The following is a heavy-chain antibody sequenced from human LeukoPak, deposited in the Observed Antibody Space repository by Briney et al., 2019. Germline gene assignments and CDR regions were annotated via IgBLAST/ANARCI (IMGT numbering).Heavy chain of an antibody. CDR1: CGSISSYY. J-gene: IGHJ3*02. Sequence: KAAETLSLTCTVACGSISSYYWSWIRQPPGRGREWIGYIYYSGSTNSNPSLKSRVTISVDTSKNQFSLKLSSVTAADTAVYYCARGRGYAFDIWGQGTMVTVSS. CDR2: IYYSGST. V-gene: IGHV4-59*01. CDR3: ARGRGYAFDI. D-gene: IGHD1-26*01.